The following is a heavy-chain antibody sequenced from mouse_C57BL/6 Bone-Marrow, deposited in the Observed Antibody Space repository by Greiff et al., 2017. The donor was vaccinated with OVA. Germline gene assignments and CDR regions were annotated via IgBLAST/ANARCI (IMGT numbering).Heavy chain of an antibody. Sequence: QVQLQQSGAELVRPGTSVKMSCKASGYTFTNCWIGWAKQRPGHGLEWIGDIYPGGGYTNYNEKFKGKATLTADKSSSTAYMQFSSLTSEDSAIYYGARVGYYDYDDWYFDVGGTGTTVTVSS. CDR3: ARVGYYDYDDWYFDV. CDR1: GYTFTNCW. V-gene: IGHV1-63*01. CDR2: IYPGGGYT. J-gene: IGHJ1*03. D-gene: IGHD2-4*01.